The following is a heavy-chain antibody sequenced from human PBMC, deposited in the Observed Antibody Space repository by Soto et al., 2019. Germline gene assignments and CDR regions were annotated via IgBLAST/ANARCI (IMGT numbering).Heavy chain of an antibody. Sequence: GGSLRLSCAASGFTFSSYSMNWVRQAPGKGLEWVSYITSSSSTIHYADSVKGRFTISRDNAKNSLYLQMNSLRAEDTAVYYCARGSSHYYYYYMDVWGKGTTVTVSS. V-gene: IGHV3-48*01. J-gene: IGHJ6*03. CDR1: GFTFSSYS. D-gene: IGHD1-26*01. CDR3: ARGSSHYYYYYMDV. CDR2: ITSSSSTI.